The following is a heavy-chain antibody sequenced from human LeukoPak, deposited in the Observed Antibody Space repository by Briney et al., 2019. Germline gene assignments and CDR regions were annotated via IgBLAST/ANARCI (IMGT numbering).Heavy chain of an antibody. Sequence: SETLSLTCTVSGGSIRSSSYYWGWIRQPPGKGLEWIGSIYYSRSTYYNPSLKSRVTISVDTSKNQFSLKLSSVTAADTAVYYCARQAMIVPNWFDPWGQGTLVTVSS. CDR1: GGSIRSSSYY. V-gene: IGHV4-39*01. J-gene: IGHJ5*02. D-gene: IGHD3-22*01. CDR3: ARQAMIVPNWFDP. CDR2: IYYSRST.